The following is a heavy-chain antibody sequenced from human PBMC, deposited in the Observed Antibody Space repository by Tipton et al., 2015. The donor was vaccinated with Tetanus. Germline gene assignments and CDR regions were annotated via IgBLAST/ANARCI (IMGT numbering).Heavy chain of an antibody. J-gene: IGHJ4*02. CDR1: RGPISSYY. CDR3: ARGITDGYNRRFDY. Sequence: TLSLTCTVSRGPISSYYWSWIRQPAGKGLEWIGHISNGNTDYSPSLKSRVTLSVDTSKHQFSLEVRSVTAADTAVYYCARGITDGYNRRFDYWGQGTRVAVSP. V-gene: IGHV4-4*07. D-gene: IGHD5-24*01. CDR2: ISNGNT.